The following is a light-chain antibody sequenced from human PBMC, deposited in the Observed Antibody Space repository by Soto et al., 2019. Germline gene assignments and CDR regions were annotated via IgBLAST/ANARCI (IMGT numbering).Light chain of an antibody. CDR3: QSHDSSLSGYV. CDR2: GNS. Sequence: QAVLTQPPSVSGAPGQRVTISCTGSSSNIGAGYDVHWYQQLPGTAPKLLIYGNSNRPSGVPDRFSGSKSGTSASLAITGLLAEDEADYYCQSHDSSLSGYVFGPGTKVIVL. V-gene: IGLV1-40*01. J-gene: IGLJ1*01. CDR1: SSNIGAGYD.